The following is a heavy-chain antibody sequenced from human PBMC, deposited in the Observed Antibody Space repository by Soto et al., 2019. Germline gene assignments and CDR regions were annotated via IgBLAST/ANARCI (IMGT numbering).Heavy chain of an antibody. CDR2: ISDRPTGHT. CDR1: GFTFSHYT. V-gene: IGHV3-23*01. Sequence: PGGSLRLSCVAPGFTFSHYTLNWVRRAPGKGLEWVSTISDRPTGHTHYAESVRGRFTISRDDSRDTVFLQMDSLRAEDTAVYYCTTRMTAHFDYWGQGVLVTVSS. CDR3: TTRMTAHFDY. J-gene: IGHJ4*02. D-gene: IGHD2-21*02.